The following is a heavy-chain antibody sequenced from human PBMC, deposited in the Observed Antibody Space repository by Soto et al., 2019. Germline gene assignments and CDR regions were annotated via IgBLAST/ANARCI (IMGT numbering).Heavy chain of an antibody. CDR3: AKFGGYDFWSGPNYYYYYMDG. J-gene: IGHJ6*03. CDR1: GFTFSSYA. D-gene: IGHD3-3*01. CDR2: ISGSGGST. Sequence: GGSLRLSCAASGFTFSSYAMSWVRQAPGKGLEWVSAISGSGGSTYYADSVKGRFTISRDNSKNTLYLQMNSLRAEDTAAYYCAKFGGYDFWSGPNYYYYYMDGWGKGTTVTVSS. V-gene: IGHV3-23*01.